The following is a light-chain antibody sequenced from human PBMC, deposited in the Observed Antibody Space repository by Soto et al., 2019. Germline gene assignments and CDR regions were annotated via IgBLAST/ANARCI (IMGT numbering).Light chain of an antibody. Sequence: DIQMTQSPSSLSASVGDRVTITCRASQSISTYLNWYQQKPGKARKLLIYATSTLQSGDPSRFSGSGSGTEFTLTISSLQPEDFATYYCQQSYSTHLFSFGPGTKVDIK. V-gene: IGKV1-39*01. CDR3: QQSYSTHLFS. CDR1: QSISTY. CDR2: ATS. J-gene: IGKJ3*01.